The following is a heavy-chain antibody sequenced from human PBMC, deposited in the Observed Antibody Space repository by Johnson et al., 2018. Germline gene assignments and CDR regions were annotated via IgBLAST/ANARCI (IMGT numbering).Heavy chain of an antibody. CDR3: AREAAALSFDI. D-gene: IGHD6-13*01. Sequence: QVQLVQSGAEVKKSGASVKVSCKASRYTFTSYEINWVRQAPGQGLEWLGWMNPNSGNTGYAQKFQGRVTMTRNTSISTAYMELSSLRSEDTAVYYCAREAAALSFDIWGQGTMVTVSS. CDR1: RYTFTSYE. CDR2: MNPNSGNT. V-gene: IGHV1-8*01. J-gene: IGHJ3*02.